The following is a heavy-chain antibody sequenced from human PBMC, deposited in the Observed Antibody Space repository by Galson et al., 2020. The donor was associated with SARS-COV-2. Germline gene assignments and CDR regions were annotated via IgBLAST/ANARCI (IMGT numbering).Heavy chain of an antibody. D-gene: IGHD2-8*01. J-gene: IGHJ3*02. CDR1: GGSISSGGYY. CDR2: TYYSGSP. CDR3: ARRSIVLMVYAIKRDAFDI. Sequence: SETPSPPCPVSGGSISSGGYYWSCIRQHPGKGLEWIGYTYYSGSPHHNPSLKSRVTISVDTSKNQFSLKLSSVTAADTAVYYCARRSIVLMVYAIKRDAFDIWGQGTMVTVSS. V-gene: IGHV4-31*03.